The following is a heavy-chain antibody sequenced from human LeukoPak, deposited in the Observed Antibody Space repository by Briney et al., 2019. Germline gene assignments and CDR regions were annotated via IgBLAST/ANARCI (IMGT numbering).Heavy chain of an antibody. CDR2: INHSGST. CDR3: ARLRNYYDSSGYYYYYYYMDV. D-gene: IGHD3-22*01. CDR1: GDSISSTNW. J-gene: IGHJ6*03. Sequence: PPETLSLTCTVSGDSISSTNWWSWVRQPPGKGLEWIGEINHSGSTNYNPSLKSRVTISVDTSKNQFSLKLSSVTAADTAVYYCARLRNYYDSSGYYYYYYYMDVWGKGTTVTISS. V-gene: IGHV4-4*03.